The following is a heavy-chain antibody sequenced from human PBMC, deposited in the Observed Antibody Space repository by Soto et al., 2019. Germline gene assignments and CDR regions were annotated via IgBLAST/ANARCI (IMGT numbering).Heavy chain of an antibody. CDR3: ARNSRPSVGGPFNY. Sequence: GGSLRLSCAGSGFSFDDYAMHWVRQAPGKGLEWVAGISWSGSKLDYADSVRGRFTISRDDAKNYLYLQMSSLRADDTAMYYCARNSRPSVGGPFNYWGQGT. J-gene: IGHJ4*02. CDR1: GFSFDDYA. D-gene: IGHD3-10*01. CDR2: ISWSGSKL. V-gene: IGHV3-9*01.